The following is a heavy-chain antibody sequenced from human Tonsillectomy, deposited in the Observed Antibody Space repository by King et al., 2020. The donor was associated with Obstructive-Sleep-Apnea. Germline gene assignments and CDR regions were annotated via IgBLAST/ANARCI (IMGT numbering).Heavy chain of an antibody. J-gene: IGHJ4*02. CDR3: ASEITAAGLDY. V-gene: IGHV3-30*04. D-gene: IGHD6-13*01. CDR1: GFTFSNYA. Sequence: VQLVESGGGVVQPGRSLRLSCAASGFTFSNYAMDWVRQAPGKGLEWVAVISFDAKDKYFADSVKGRFTISRDNSRNTVYLQMNSLRNEDTAVYYCASEITAAGLDYWGQGTLVTVSS. CDR2: ISFDAKDK.